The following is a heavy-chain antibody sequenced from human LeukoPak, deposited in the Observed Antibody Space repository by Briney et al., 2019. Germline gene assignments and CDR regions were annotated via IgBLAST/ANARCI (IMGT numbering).Heavy chain of an antibody. V-gene: IGHV3-64D*09. CDR3: VKCPHSISSNYYFDY. D-gene: IGHD6-13*01. Sequence: PGGSLRLSCAASGFTFSSYAIHWVRQAPGKGLEYVSAISSNGGSTDYADSVKGRFTISRDNSKNTLYLQMSSLRAEDTAVYYCVKCPHSISSNYYFDYWGQGTLVTVSS. CDR1: GFTFSSYA. J-gene: IGHJ4*02. CDR2: ISSNGGST.